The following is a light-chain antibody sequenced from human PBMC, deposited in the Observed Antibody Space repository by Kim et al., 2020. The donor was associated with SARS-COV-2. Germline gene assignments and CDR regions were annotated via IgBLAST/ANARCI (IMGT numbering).Light chain of an antibody. CDR2: QDD. J-gene: IGLJ2*01. CDR1: KLGDKF. CDR3: QAWDSRTLV. V-gene: IGLV3-1*01. Sequence: SVSPGQTASITCSGDKLGDKFAYWYQEKSGQSPVSIIFQDDKRPSGIPERFSGSNSGNTATLTISGTQAMDEADYYCQAWDSRTLVFGGGTQLTVL.